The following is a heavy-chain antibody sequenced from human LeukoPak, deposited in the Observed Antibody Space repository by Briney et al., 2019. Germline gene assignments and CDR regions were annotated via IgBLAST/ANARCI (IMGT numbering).Heavy chain of an antibody. CDR2: IGTRSNPI. V-gene: IGHV3-11*01. CDR1: GFSFSYFY. CDR3: AREARGSGREFDY. Sequence: GGSLRLSCAASGFSFSYFYMSWIRQAPGMGLEWISYIGTRSNPIYYADSVRGRFTISRDDAKNSLYLQMNSLRDEDTAVYFCAREARGSGREFDYWGQGILVTVSS. J-gene: IGHJ4*02. D-gene: IGHD1-26*01.